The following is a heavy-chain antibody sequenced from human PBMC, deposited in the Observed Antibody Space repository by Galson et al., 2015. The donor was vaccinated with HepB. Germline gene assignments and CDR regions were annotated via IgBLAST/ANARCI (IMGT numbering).Heavy chain of an antibody. Sequence: SLRLSCAASGFTFSSYALSWVRQAPGKGLEWVSAISGSGGSTYYADSVKGRFTMSRDNSKNTLYLQMNSLRAEDTAVYYCAKGMELWFSASYYGMDVWGQGTTVTVSS. CDR2: ISGSGGST. J-gene: IGHJ6*02. V-gene: IGHV3-23*01. CDR1: GFTFSSYA. D-gene: IGHD3-10*01. CDR3: AKGMELWFSASYYGMDV.